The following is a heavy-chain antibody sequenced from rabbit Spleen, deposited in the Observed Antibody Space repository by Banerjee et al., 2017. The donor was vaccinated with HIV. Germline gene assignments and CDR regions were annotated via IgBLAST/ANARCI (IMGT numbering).Heavy chain of an antibody. Sequence: QSLEESGGDLVNPGASLTLTCTASGFPFSSSYYMCWVRQAPGEGLKWIACIYAVTGRPVYANWAEGRFAFSKAASTTVTLQMTGLTAADTVTFFCARDLTVVIGWNFGWWGPGTLVTDS. CDR1: GFPFSSSYY. J-gene: IGHJ4*01. D-gene: IGHD1-1*01. V-gene: IGHV1S40*01. CDR2: IYAVTGRP. CDR3: ARDLTVVIGWNFGW.